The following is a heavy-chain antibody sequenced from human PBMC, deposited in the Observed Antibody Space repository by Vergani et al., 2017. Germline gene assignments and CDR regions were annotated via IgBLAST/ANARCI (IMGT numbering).Heavy chain of an antibody. D-gene: IGHD5-18*01. Sequence: QVQLQESGPGLVKPSQTLSLTCTVSGGSLISGGYYWSWIRQHPGKGLEWIGYIYYSGSTYYNPSLKSRVTISVDTSKNQFSLKLSSVTAADTAVYYCARSGYSYGENWFDPWGQGTLVTVSS. V-gene: IGHV4-31*03. CDR3: ARSGYSYGENWFDP. CDR2: IYYSGST. CDR1: GGSLISGGYY. J-gene: IGHJ5*02.